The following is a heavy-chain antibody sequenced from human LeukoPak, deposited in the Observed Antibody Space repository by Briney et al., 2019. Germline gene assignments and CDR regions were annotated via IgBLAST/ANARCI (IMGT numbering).Heavy chain of an antibody. CDR3: ARVFSGSGWYGGPFEY. J-gene: IGHJ4*02. D-gene: IGHD6-19*01. CDR1: GYSISSGYY. V-gene: IGHV4-38-2*01. Sequence: SETLSLTCAVSGYSISSGYYWGWIRQPPGKGLEWIGSIYHSGSTYYNPSLKSRVTISVDTSKNQFSLKLSSVTAADTAVYYGARVFSGSGWYGGPFEYWGQGTLVTVSS. CDR2: IYHSGST.